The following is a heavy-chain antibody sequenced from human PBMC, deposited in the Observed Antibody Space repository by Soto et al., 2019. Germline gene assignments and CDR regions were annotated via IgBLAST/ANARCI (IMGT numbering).Heavy chain of an antibody. J-gene: IGHJ3*02. CDR2: IYYSGST. CDR3: ARIGKVESTIFGAVIVDAFDI. Sequence: SETLSLTCTVSGGSISSYYWSWIRQPPGKGLEWIGYIYYSGSTNYNPSLKSRVTISVDTSKNQFSLKLSSVTAADTAVYYCARIGKVESTIFGAVIVDAFDIWGQGTTVTVSS. D-gene: IGHD3-3*01. CDR1: GGSISSYY. V-gene: IGHV4-59*01.